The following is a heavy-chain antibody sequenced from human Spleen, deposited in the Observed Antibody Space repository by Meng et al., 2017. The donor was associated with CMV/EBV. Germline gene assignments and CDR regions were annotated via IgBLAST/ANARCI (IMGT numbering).Heavy chain of an antibody. CDR2: IWYDGRNE. CDR1: GFTFSRYG. J-gene: IGHJ4*02. D-gene: IGHD5-24*01. CDR3: AKDRDGYNYGFDY. V-gene: IGHV3-33*06. Sequence: QVQLVESGGGVVQPGRSLRLSCVASGFTFSRYGMHWVRQAPGKGLEWVAIIWYDGRNENYADSVKGRFTISRDNSKNTLYLQMNSLRAEDTAVYYCAKDRDGYNYGFDYWGQGTLVTVSS.